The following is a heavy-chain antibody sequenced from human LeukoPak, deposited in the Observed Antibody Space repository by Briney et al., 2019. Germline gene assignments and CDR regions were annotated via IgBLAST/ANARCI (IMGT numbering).Heavy chain of an antibody. J-gene: IGHJ4*02. V-gene: IGHV1-46*01. Sequence: GASVTVSCTASGYTFTSNYIHWVRQAPGQGLEWMGMIYPRDGSTSYAQKFQGRVTVTRDTSTSTVHMELSGLRSEDTAVYYCARDQEGFDYWAQGTLVTVSS. CDR2: IYPRDGST. CDR1: GYTFTSNY. CDR3: ARDQEGFDY.